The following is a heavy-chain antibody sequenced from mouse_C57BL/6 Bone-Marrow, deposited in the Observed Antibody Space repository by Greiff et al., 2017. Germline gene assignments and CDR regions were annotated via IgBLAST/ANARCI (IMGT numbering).Heavy chain of an antibody. CDR1: GYTFTSYW. J-gene: IGHJ3*01. CDR3: ARGNYVGFAY. D-gene: IGHD2-1*01. CDR2: IHPNSGST. V-gene: IGHV1-64*01. Sequence: QVQLQQPGAELVKPGASVKLSCKASGYTFTSYWMHWVKQRPGQGLEWIGMIHPNSGSTNYNEKFKSKATLTVDKSSSTADMQLSSLTSEDSAVYYCARGNYVGFAYWGQGTLVTVSA.